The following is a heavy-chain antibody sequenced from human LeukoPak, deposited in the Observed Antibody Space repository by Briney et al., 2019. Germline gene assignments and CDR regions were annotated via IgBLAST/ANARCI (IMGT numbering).Heavy chain of an antibody. CDR1: GFTFSSYW. Sequence: PGGSLRLSCAASGFTFSSYWMHWVRQAPGKGLVWVSRINSDGSSTIYADSVKGRFTISRDNAKNTLYLQMNSLRAEDTAVYYCAKGDSSTSCYCDAFDIWGQGTMVTVSS. CDR2: INSDGSST. D-gene: IGHD2-2*01. CDR3: AKGDSSTSCYCDAFDI. V-gene: IGHV3-74*01. J-gene: IGHJ3*02.